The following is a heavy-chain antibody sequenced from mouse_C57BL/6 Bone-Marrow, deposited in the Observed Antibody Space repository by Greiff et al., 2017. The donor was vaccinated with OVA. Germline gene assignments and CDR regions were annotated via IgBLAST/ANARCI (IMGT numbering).Heavy chain of an antibody. Sequence: VHVKQSGPVLVKPGPSVKISCKASGFTFTDYYMHWVKQSHGKSLEWIGLVYPYNGGTSYNQKFKGKATLTVDTSSSTAYMELNSLTSEDSAVYYCARGSPITTVPFAYWGQGTLVTVSA. CDR3: ARGSPITTVPFAY. V-gene: IGHV1-36*01. CDR2: VYPYNGGT. J-gene: IGHJ3*01. D-gene: IGHD1-1*01. CDR1: GFTFTDYY.